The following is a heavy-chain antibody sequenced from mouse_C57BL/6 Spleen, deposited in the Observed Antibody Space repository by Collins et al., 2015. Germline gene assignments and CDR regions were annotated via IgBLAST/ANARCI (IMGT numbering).Heavy chain of an antibody. J-gene: IGHJ3*01. D-gene: IGHD1-1*01. V-gene: IGHV5-4*03. CDR1: TFSSYA. Sequence: TFSSYAMSWVRQTPEKRLEWVATISDGGSYTYYPDNVKGRFTISRDNAKNNLYLQMSHLKSEDTAMYYCARGGYYGSSSAWSAYWGQGTLVTVSA. CDR2: ISDGGSYT. CDR3: ARGGYYGSSSAWSAY.